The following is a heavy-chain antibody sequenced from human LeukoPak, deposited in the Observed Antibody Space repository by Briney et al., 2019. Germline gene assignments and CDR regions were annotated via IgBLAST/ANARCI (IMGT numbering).Heavy chain of an antibody. CDR1: GGSISSYY. CDR2: IYYSGST. J-gene: IGHJ5*02. V-gene: IGHV4-59*01. CDR3: ARTYYDILTGSGNNWFDP. Sequence: SETLSLTCTVSGGSISSYYWSWIRQPPGKGLEWIGYIYYSGSTNYNPSLKSRVTISVDTSKNQFSLKLSSVTAADTAVYYCARTYYDILTGSGNNWFDPRGQGTLVTVSS. D-gene: IGHD3-9*01.